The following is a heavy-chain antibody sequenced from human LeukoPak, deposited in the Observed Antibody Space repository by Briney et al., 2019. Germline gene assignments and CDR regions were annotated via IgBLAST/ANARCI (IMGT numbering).Heavy chain of an antibody. Sequence: GGSLRLSCAASGFTFSSYAMSWVRQAPGKGLEWVSAINTPGGSTYYADSVKGRFTISRDNSKNTLYLQMNSLRAEDTALYYCARDKSSGYYYFDYWGQGTLATVSS. CDR1: GFTFSSYA. J-gene: IGHJ4*02. D-gene: IGHD3-22*01. V-gene: IGHV3-23*01. CDR3: ARDKSSGYYYFDY. CDR2: INTPGGST.